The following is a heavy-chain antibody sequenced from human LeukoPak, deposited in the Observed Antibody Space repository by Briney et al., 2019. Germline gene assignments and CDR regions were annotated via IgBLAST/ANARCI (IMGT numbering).Heavy chain of an antibody. CDR2: IRSKDYGGTT. Sequence: GGSLRLSCTASGFTFGDYAMSWFRQAPGKGLGWVSFIRSKDYGGTTEYAASVNGRFTISRDDSKSIAYLQMNNLKTEDTAVYYCTRVVHGYSYGSGDYWGQGTLVTVSS. J-gene: IGHJ4*02. CDR3: TRVVHGYSYGSGDY. D-gene: IGHD5-18*01. V-gene: IGHV3-49*03. CDR1: GFTFGDYA.